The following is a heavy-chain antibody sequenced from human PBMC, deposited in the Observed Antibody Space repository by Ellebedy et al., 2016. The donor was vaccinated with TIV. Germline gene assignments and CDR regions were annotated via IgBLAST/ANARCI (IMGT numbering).Heavy chain of an antibody. CDR2: TYYSGST. D-gene: IGHD6-13*01. V-gene: IGHV4-31*03. Sequence: MPSETLSLTCTVSGGSISRGSYYWNWIRQYPGKGLEWLGYTYYSGSTYYNPSRKSRVNVSVDTAKNQFSLKLSSVTAADTAVYYCTRGKFAAAGIDYWGQGTLVTVSS. CDR1: GGSISRGSYY. J-gene: IGHJ4*02. CDR3: TRGKFAAAGIDY.